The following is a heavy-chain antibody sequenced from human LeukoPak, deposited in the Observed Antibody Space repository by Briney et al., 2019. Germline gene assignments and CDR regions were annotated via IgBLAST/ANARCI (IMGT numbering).Heavy chain of an antibody. CDR3: ARGAYYYYYMDV. CDR1: GGSISSGSYY. CDR2: IYSSGST. J-gene: IGHJ6*03. V-gene: IGHV4-61*02. Sequence: SETLSLTCTVSGGSISSGSYYWSWIRQPAGKGLEWIGRIYSSGSTNYNPSLKSRVTMSVDTSKNQFSLKLSSVTAADTAVYYCARGAYYYYYMDVWGKGTTVTISS.